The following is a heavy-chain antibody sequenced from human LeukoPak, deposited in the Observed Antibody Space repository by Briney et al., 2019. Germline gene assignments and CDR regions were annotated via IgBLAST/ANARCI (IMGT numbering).Heavy chain of an antibody. D-gene: IGHD6-19*01. CDR1: GGSISSYY. CDR3: ARLPLSSGWPDYFDY. CDR2: IYYSGST. Sequence: SETLSLTCTVSGGSISSYYWSWLRQPPGKGLEWIGYIYYSGSTNYNPSLKSRVTISVDTSKNQFSLKLSSVTAADTAVYYCARLPLSSGWPDYFDYWGQGTLVTVSS. J-gene: IGHJ4*02. V-gene: IGHV4-59*01.